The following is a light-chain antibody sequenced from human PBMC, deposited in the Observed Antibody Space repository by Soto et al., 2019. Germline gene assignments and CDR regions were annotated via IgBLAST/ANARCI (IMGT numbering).Light chain of an antibody. V-gene: IGLV2-23*01. CDR2: EDN. Sequence: QSALTQPASVSGSPGQSITISCTGTSNDVGSYNLVSWYQQHPGKAPKLLIYEDNKRPSGVSNRFSGSKSGNTASLTISSLQSEDEADYHCCSYATSRTYVFGPGTKV. CDR3: CSYATSRTYV. CDR1: SNDVGSYNL. J-gene: IGLJ1*01.